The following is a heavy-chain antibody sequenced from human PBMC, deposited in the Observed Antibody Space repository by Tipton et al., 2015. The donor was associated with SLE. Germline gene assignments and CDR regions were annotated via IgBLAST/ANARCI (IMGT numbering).Heavy chain of an antibody. CDR3: ARMGSAVGAPSADY. J-gene: IGHJ4*02. Sequence: TLSLTCAVSGDSISRINWWSWVRQPPGKGLEWIGEIYHSGSAHYNPSLKSRVTMSMDKSKNLFSLKLSSVTAADTAVYYCARMGSAVGAPSADYWGQGTLVTVSS. CDR1: GDSISRINW. V-gene: IGHV4-4*02. CDR2: IYHSGSA. D-gene: IGHD1-26*01.